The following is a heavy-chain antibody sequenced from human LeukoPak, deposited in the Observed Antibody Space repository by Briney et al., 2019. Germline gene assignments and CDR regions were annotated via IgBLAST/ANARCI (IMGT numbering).Heavy chain of an antibody. Sequence: GASVKVSCKAAGGTFSSYAISWVRQAPGQGLEWMGRIIPIFGTANYAQKFQGRVTITTDESTSTAYMELSSLRSEDTAVYYCASTYYYDSSGHTHFDYWGQGTLVTVSS. CDR1: GGTFSSYA. D-gene: IGHD3-22*01. V-gene: IGHV1-69*05. J-gene: IGHJ4*02. CDR2: IIPIFGTA. CDR3: ASTYYYDSSGHTHFDY.